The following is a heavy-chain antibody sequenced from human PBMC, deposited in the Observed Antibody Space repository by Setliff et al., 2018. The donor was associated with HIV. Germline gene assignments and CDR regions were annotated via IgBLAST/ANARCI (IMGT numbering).Heavy chain of an antibody. J-gene: IGHJ5*02. CDR1: GFTFSGSA. CDR3: AVSPDGDCATTKCANWFDP. V-gene: IGHV3-73*01. CDR2: IKTKPNSYAT. Sequence: PGGSLRLSCSASGFTFSGSAIHWVRQASGKGLEWLGRIKTKPNSYATAHAESVKDRFTISRDDSQNTAYLQMNSLRTEDTAVYFCAVSPDGDCATTKCANWFDPWGQGTQVTVSS. D-gene: IGHD4-17*01.